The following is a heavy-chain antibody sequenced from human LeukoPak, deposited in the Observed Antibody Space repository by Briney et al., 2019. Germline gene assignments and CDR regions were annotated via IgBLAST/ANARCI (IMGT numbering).Heavy chain of an antibody. D-gene: IGHD3-10*01. CDR2: IYHSGST. Sequence: PSETLSLTCTVSGYSISSGYYWGWIRQPPGKGLEWIGSIYHSGSTYYNPSLKSRVTISVDTSKNQFSLKLSSVTAADTAVYYCARPRSGSYYGYWGQGTLVTVSS. V-gene: IGHV4-38-2*02. CDR3: ARPRSGSYYGY. J-gene: IGHJ4*02. CDR1: GYSISSGYY.